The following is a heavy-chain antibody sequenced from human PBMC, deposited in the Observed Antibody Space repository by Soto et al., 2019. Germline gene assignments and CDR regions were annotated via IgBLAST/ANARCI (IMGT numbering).Heavy chain of an antibody. CDR1: GYSVSSSDYY. D-gene: IGHD2-15*01. CDR3: APLSVSLSGPYGIHV. CDR2: MLYSGLT. Sequence: KTSETLSLTCSVSGYSVSSSDYYWAWIRQPPGKGLEWIGSMLYSGLTYYNPSLKSRVTLSVDTSKNQFSVRLNSVTASDTAVYYCAPLSVSLSGPYGIHVWGQGTTVTVSS. V-gene: IGHV4-39*01. J-gene: IGHJ6*02.